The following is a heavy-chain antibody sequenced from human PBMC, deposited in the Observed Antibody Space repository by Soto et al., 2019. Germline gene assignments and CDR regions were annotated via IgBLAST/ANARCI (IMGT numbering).Heavy chain of an antibody. CDR2: ISGYNGNT. CDR3: ARDGRTTSDY. CDR1: GYTFSSHG. Sequence: QVQLIQSGAEVKKPGASVKVSCKASGYTFSSHGSSWVRQAPGQGLEWMGWISGYNGNTHYAQNFEDRVTMTTDTSTSTAYMELTSLRSDDTAVYYCARDGRTTSDYWGQGTLVTVSS. V-gene: IGHV1-18*01. J-gene: IGHJ4*02.